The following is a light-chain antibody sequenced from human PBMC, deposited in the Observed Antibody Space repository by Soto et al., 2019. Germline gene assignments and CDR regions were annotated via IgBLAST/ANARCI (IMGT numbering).Light chain of an antibody. J-gene: IGKJ2*01. CDR2: DAS. Sequence: DIQMTQSPSTLSASVGDRVTITCRASQSISDWLAWYQQIPGRAPKLLIYDASTLQSGVPSMFRGSRSGTEFILTISSLQPDDSATYYCQEYKSATFGQGTKLQIK. CDR3: QEYKSAT. CDR1: QSISDW. V-gene: IGKV1-5*01.